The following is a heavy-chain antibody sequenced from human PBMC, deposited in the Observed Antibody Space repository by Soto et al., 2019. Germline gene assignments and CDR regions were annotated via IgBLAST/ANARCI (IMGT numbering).Heavy chain of an antibody. J-gene: IGHJ4*02. Sequence: GGSLRLSCAASGFTFSGSAMHWVRQASGKGLEWVGRIRSKANSYATAYAASVKGRFTISRDDSKNTAYLQMNSLKTEDTAVYYCPSSGWYLGDPDYWGQGTLVTVS. CDR2: IRSKANSYAT. V-gene: IGHV3-73*01. CDR3: PSSGWYLGDPDY. CDR1: GFTFSGSA. D-gene: IGHD6-19*01.